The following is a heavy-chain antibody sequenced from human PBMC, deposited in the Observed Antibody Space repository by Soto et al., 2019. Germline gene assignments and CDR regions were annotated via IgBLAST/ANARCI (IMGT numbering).Heavy chain of an antibody. J-gene: IGHJ4*02. CDR3: AKEGQLVFFDY. D-gene: IGHD6-13*01. CDR1: GFTFSSYA. Sequence: EVQLLESGGGLVHSGGSLTLTCAASGFTFSSYAMSWVRQAPGKGLEWVSAISGSGGSTYYADSVKGRFTISRDNSKNTLYLEMNSLRAEDTAVYYCAKEGQLVFFDYWGQGTLVTVSS. V-gene: IGHV3-23*01. CDR2: ISGSGGST.